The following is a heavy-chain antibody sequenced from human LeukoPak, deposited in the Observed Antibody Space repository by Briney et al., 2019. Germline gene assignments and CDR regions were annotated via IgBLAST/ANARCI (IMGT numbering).Heavy chain of an antibody. V-gene: IGHV3-43*01. J-gene: IGHJ4*02. CDR1: GFTFDDYT. Sequence: PGGSLRLSCAASGFTFDDYTTHWVRQAPGKGLEWVSLISWDGGSTYYTDSVKGRFTISRDNSKNSLYLQMNSLRTEDTALFYCAKDSGTYYPRGYFDYWGQGTLVTVSS. CDR3: AKDSGTYYPRGYFDY. D-gene: IGHD1-26*01. CDR2: ISWDGGST.